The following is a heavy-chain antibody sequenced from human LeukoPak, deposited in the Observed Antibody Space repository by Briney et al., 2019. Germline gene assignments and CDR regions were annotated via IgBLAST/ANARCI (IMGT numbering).Heavy chain of an antibody. D-gene: IGHD3-3*01. V-gene: IGHV3-23*01. CDR2: ISGSGYNS. CDR3: AKWMVRRDFWSGAFDI. Sequence: PGGSLRLSCAASGFTFSSYAMTWVRQAPGKGLEWVSAISGSGYNSYYADSVKGRFTISRDNSKNPLFLQMNSLRGEDTAIYYCAKWMVRRDFWSGAFDIWGQGTMVTV. CDR1: GFTFSSYA. J-gene: IGHJ3*02.